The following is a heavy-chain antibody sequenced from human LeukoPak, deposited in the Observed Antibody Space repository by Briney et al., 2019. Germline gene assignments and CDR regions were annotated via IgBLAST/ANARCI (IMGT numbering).Heavy chain of an antibody. D-gene: IGHD4-23*01. Sequence: GGSLRLSCAASGFTFSSYGMHWVRQAPGKGLEWVAVISYDGSNKYYADSVEGRFTISRDNSKNTLYLYMNSLRAEDTAVYYCAKSPLRGSPYYYYYYMDVWGKGTTVTVSS. CDR3: AKSPLRGSPYYYYYYMDV. CDR1: GFTFSSYG. V-gene: IGHV3-30*18. CDR2: ISYDGSNK. J-gene: IGHJ6*03.